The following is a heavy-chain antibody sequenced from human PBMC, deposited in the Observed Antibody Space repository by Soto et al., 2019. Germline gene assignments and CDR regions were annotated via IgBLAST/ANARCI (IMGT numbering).Heavy chain of an antibody. D-gene: IGHD3-10*01. CDR2: INIDGSIS. Sequence: GGSLRLSCEASGLTFSNYGMHWVRQAPGKGLVWVSGINIDGSISDYADSVKGRFTISRDNAKNTLYLQMNSLGAEDTGLYYCASGADYNTNYIPFDPWGQGTLVTVSS. V-gene: IGHV3-74*01. CDR1: GLTFSNYG. J-gene: IGHJ5*02. CDR3: ASGADYNTNYIPFDP.